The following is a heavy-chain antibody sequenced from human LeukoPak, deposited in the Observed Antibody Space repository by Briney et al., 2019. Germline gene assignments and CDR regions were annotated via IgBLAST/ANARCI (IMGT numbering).Heavy chain of an antibody. Sequence: PSETLSLTCTVSGGSVSSGSYYWSWIRQPPGKGLEWIGYIYYSGSTNYNPSLKSRVTISVDTSKNQFSLKLSSVTAADTAVYYCARGVRDPIYGDYLDYWGQGTLVTVSS. D-gene: IGHD4-17*01. J-gene: IGHJ4*02. V-gene: IGHV4-61*01. CDR2: IYYSGST. CDR3: ARGVRDPIYGDYLDY. CDR1: GGSVSSGSYY.